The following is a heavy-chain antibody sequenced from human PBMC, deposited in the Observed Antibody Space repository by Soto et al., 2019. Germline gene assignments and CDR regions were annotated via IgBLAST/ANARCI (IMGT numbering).Heavy chain of an antibody. D-gene: IGHD6-13*01. V-gene: IGHV1-18*01. J-gene: IGHJ4*02. CDR2: ISAYNGNT. CDR3: XXXTSXAAADY. CDR1: GYTFTSYG. Sequence: QVQLVQSGAEVKKPGASVKVSCKASGYTFTSYGISWVRQAPGQGLEWMGWISAYNGNTNYAQKLQGRVTMTADTSTSTAYMELXXLXXXXXXXXXXXXXTSXAAADYWGQGTLVT.